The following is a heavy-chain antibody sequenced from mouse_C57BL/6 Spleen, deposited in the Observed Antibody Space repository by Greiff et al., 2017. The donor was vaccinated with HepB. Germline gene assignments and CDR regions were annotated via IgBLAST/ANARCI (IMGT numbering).Heavy chain of an antibody. V-gene: IGHV14-1*01. Sequence: VQLQQSGAELVRPGASVKLSCTASGFNIKDYYMHWVKQRPEQGLEWIGRIDPEDGDTEYAPKFQGKATMTADTSSNTAYLQLSSLTSEDPAVYYCTGTTVVAPYFDVWGTGTTVTVSS. CDR1: GFNIKDYY. J-gene: IGHJ1*03. CDR2: IDPEDGDT. D-gene: IGHD1-1*01. CDR3: TGTTVVAPYFDV.